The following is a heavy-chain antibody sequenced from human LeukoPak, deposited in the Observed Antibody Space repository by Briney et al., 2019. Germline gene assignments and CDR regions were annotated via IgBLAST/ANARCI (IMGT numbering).Heavy chain of an antibody. CDR3: VKDPRDTYGTNWFVS. CDR2: ISGTGGAT. V-gene: IGHV3-23*01. CDR1: GFSFGNCA. J-gene: IGHJ5*01. D-gene: IGHD2-21*01. Sequence: PGGSLRLSCVASGFSFGNCAMSWVRQAPGKGLQWVSQISGTGGATWYAGFARDRFTISRDNSKNTLYLQMSGLRVEDTAMYYCVKDPRDTYGTNWFVSWGQGTLLIVSS.